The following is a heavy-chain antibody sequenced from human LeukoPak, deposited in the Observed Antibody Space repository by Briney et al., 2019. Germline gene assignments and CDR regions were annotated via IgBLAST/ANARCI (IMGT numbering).Heavy chain of an antibody. CDR2: ISSTSSTI. CDR1: GFTFDDYS. V-gene: IGHV3-48*01. Sequence: GGSLRLSCVASGFTFDDYSMNWVCQAPGKGLEWISYISSTSSTIYYADSVKGRFTISRDNAKNSMYLQMNSLRAEDRAVYYCARDGGSSWYGAFDIWGQGTMVTVSS. CDR3: ARDGGSSWYGAFDI. J-gene: IGHJ3*02. D-gene: IGHD6-13*01.